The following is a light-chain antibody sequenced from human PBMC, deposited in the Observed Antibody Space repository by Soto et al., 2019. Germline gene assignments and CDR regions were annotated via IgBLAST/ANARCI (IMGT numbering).Light chain of an antibody. CDR3: QQFDNVPFT. J-gene: IGKJ5*01. Sequence: DIQTTQSPSSLSASVGDRVTIICQASQDITNYLNWYQQKPGKAPKLLIYDASNLETGVPSRFSGSGSGTHFSFTISSLQPEDIATYYCQQFDNVPFTFGQGTRLEMK. V-gene: IGKV1-33*01. CDR2: DAS. CDR1: QDITNY.